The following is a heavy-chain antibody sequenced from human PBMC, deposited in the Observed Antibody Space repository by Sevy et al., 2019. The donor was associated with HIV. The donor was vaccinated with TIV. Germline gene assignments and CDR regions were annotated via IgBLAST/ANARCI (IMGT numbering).Heavy chain of an antibody. V-gene: IGHV4-4*07. D-gene: IGHD3-3*01. Sequence: SETLSLTCTVSGGSISSYYWSWIRQPAGKGLEWIGRIYTSGSTNYNPSLKSRVTMSVDTSKNQFSLKLSSVTAADTAVYYCARDIEKDYDFWSGYRYYGMDVWGQWTTVTVSS. CDR3: ARDIEKDYDFWSGYRYYGMDV. J-gene: IGHJ6*02. CDR1: GGSISSYY. CDR2: IYTSGST.